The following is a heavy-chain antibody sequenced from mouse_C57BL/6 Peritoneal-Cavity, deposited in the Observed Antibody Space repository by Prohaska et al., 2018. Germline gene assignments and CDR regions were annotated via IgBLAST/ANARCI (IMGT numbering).Heavy chain of an antibody. Sequence: SVKMSCKASGYTFTSYWITWVKQRPGQGLEWIGDIYPGSGSTNYNEKFKSKATLTVDTSSSTAYILLSSLTSENSAVFYSANQSYFVYCYRGTTLTVSS. CDR1: GYTFTSYW. V-gene: IGHV1-55*01. CDR3: ANQSYFVY. CDR2: IYPGSGST. D-gene: IGHD6-2*01. J-gene: IGHJ2*01.